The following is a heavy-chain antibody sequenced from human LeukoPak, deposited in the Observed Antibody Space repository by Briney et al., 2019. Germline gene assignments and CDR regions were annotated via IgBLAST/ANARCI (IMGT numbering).Heavy chain of an antibody. CDR3: AKDRYSYAFEYSDS. V-gene: IGHV3-30*18. CDR2: ISNDGSKK. CDR1: GFPFSSYW. Sequence: GGSLRLSCVASGFPFSSYWMTWVRQAPGKGLDWVAVISNDGSKKYYADSVKGRFTISRDNSKNTLSLQVSSLRAEDTAVYYCAKDRYSYAFEYSDSWGQGTLVNVSS. D-gene: IGHD5-18*01. J-gene: IGHJ4*02.